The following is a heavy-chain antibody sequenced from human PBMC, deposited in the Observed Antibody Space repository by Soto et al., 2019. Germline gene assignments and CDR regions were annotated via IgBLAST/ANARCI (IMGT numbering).Heavy chain of an antibody. CDR2: IMPIFGTP. CDR3: WRARQELVMTGFDY. CDR1: GCTISVYG. V-gene: IGHV1-69*13. D-gene: IGHD2-21*02. Sequence: SLKVSCKTSGCTISVYGSSRLRQAAGQGLEWMGGIMPIFGTPNYAQKFQGRVTITADESTSTAYIELTSLRSEDTAVYFCWRARQELVMTGFDYWGQGTLVTVSS. J-gene: IGHJ4*02.